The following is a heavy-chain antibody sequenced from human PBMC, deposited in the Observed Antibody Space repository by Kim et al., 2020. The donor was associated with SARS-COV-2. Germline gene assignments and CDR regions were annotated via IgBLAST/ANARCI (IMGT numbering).Heavy chain of an antibody. D-gene: IGHD1-26*01. CDR2: IYYSGST. CDR1: GGSISSSSYY. Sequence: SETLSLTCTVSGGSISSSSYYWGWIRQPPGKGLEWIGSIYYSGSTYYNPSLKSPVTISVDTSKNQFSLKLSSMTAADTAVYYCARLWELLLDYWGQGTLVTVSS. CDR3: ARLWELLLDY. V-gene: IGHV4-39*01. J-gene: IGHJ4*02.